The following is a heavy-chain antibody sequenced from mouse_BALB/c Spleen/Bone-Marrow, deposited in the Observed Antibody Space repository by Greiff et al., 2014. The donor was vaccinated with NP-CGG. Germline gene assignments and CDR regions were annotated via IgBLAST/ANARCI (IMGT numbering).Heavy chain of an antibody. Sequence: VQLQQSGPDLVKPGASVKISCKASGYSFSGYFMNWVKQSHGKSLEWIGRINPYNGESFYNQKFKDKATLTVDKSSTTAHMDLLSLTSEDSAVYYCGRGGTVVTKGSTYWYFDLWGAGITVTVSS. J-gene: IGHJ1*01. D-gene: IGHD1-1*01. V-gene: IGHV1-37*01. CDR3: GRGGTVVTKGSTYWYFDL. CDR1: GYSFSGYF. CDR2: INPYNGES.